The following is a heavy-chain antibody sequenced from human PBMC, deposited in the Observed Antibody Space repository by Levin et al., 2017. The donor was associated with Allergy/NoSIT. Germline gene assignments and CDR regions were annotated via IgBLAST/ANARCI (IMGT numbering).Heavy chain of an antibody. J-gene: IGHJ6*02. CDR3: ARARDVTTPGGYGLDV. CDR1: GSSISSNYF. Sequence: SETLSLTCTVSGSSISSNYFWCWIRQPPGKGLEYIGSIYHGGSTYYNPSLRSRVTMSLDTSKNQFSLKLSSVTAADTAIYYCARARDVTTPGGYGLDVWGQGTTVAVSS. V-gene: IGHV4-38-2*02. D-gene: IGHD1-14*01. CDR2: IYHGGST.